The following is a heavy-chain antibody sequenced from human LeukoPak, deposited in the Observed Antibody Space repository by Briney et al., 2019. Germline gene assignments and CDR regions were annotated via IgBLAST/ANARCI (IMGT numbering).Heavy chain of an antibody. J-gene: IGHJ6*02. V-gene: IGHV3-53*01. Sequence: GGSLRLSCAASGFTVSSNYMSWVRQAPGRGLEWVSVIYSGGYTYYADSVKGRFTISRDNSKNTLYLQMNSLRAEDTAVYYCAKDIVVVPAQGGMDVWGQGTTVTVSS. CDR1: GFTVSSNY. CDR2: IYSGGYT. D-gene: IGHD2-2*01. CDR3: AKDIVVVPAQGGMDV.